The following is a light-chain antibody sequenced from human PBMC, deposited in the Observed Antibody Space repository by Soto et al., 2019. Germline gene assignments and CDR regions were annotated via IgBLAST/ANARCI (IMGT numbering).Light chain of an antibody. J-gene: IGLJ1*01. CDR1: SSDIGDYDY. CDR3: CSYTRSGTLI. CDR2: DLS. V-gene: IGLV2-14*01. Sequence: QSALTHPASVSGSPGQSITISFVDTSSDIGDYDYFSWYQQHPGKVPKVIIYDLSNRPSGVSYRFSATKSGNTASLTISGLQAEDEADYYCCSYTRSGTLIFGSGTKVTVL.